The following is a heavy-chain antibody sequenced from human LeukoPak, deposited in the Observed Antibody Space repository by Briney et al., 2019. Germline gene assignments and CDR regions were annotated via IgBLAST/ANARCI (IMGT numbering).Heavy chain of an antibody. CDR2: IKQDGSEK. V-gene: IGHV3-7*01. D-gene: IGHD5-24*01. CDR1: GFTFSSYW. CDR3: ARSGWWMATNFDY. Sequence: GGSLRLSCAASGFTFSSYWMSWVRQAPGKGLEWVANIKQDGSEKYYVDSVKGRFTISRDNAKNSLYLQMNSLKAEDTAVYYCARSGWWMATNFDYWGQGTLVTVSS. J-gene: IGHJ4*02.